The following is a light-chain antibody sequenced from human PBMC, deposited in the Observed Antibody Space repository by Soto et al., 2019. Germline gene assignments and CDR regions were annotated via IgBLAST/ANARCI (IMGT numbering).Light chain of an antibody. Sequence: DIPMTQSPPSLSASVGDRVTITCRASQGISNYLAWYQQKPGELPKLVIYAASILQTGVPSRLSGSGSGTDFSLTISSLQPEDVATYFCQKYNSPPRTFGQGTKVELK. CDR3: QKYNSPPRT. V-gene: IGKV1-27*01. CDR2: AAS. J-gene: IGKJ1*01. CDR1: QGISNY.